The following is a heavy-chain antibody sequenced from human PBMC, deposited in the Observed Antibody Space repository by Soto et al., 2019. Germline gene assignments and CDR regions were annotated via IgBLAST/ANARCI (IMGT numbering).Heavy chain of an antibody. CDR3: ARDRRYYDSSGYSGGMDV. V-gene: IGHV3-48*02. CDR1: GFTFSSYS. CDR2: ISSSSSTI. Sequence: PGGSLRLSCAASGFTFSSYSMNWVRQAPGKGLEWVSYISSSSSTIYYADSVKGRFTISRDNAKNSLYLQMNSLRDEDTAVYYCARDRRYYDSSGYSGGMDVWGQGTTVTVSS. D-gene: IGHD3-22*01. J-gene: IGHJ6*02.